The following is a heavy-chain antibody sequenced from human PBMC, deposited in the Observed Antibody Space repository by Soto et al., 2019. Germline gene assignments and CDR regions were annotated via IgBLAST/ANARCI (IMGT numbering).Heavy chain of an antibody. D-gene: IGHD6-13*01. CDR2: IYSGGST. Sequence: HLGGSLRLSCAASGFTVSSNYMSWVRQAPGKGLEWVSVIYSGGSTYYADSVKGRFTISRDNSKNTLYLQMNSLRAEDTAVYYCAIAGYSSSLYYFDYWGQGXLVTVYS. CDR3: AIAGYSSSLYYFDY. CDR1: GFTVSSNY. V-gene: IGHV3-53*01. J-gene: IGHJ4*02.